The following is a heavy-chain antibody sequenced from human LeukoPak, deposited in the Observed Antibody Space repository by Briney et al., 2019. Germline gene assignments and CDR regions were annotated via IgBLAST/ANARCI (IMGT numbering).Heavy chain of an antibody. D-gene: IGHD5-12*01. CDR3: ASEPDGTGYSGYEGFDY. Sequence: GGSLRLSCAASGFTFSSYWMSWVRQAPGKGLEWVAVIWYDGSNKYYADSVKGRFTISRDNSKNTLYLQMNSLRAEDTAVYYCASEPDGTGYSGYEGFDYWGQGTLVTVSS. CDR1: GFTFSSYW. CDR2: IWYDGSNK. J-gene: IGHJ4*02. V-gene: IGHV3-33*08.